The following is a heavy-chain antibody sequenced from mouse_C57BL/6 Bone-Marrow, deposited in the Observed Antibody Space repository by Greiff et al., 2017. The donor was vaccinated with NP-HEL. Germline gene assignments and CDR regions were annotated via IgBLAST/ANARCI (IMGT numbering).Heavy chain of an antibody. CDR2: ISSGSSTI. CDR1: GFTFSDYG. Sequence: EVKLVESGGGLVKPGGSLKLSCAASGFTFSDYGMHWVRQAPEKGLEWVAYISSGSSTIYYADTVKGRFTISRDNAKNTLFLQMTSLRSEDTAMYYCARDDYDEGTWFAYWGQETLVTVSA. CDR3: ARDDYDEGTWFAY. D-gene: IGHD2-4*01. J-gene: IGHJ3*01. V-gene: IGHV5-17*01.